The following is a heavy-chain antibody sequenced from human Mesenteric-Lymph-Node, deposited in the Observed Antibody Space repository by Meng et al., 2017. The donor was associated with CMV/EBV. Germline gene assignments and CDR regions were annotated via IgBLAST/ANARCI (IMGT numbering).Heavy chain of an antibody. D-gene: IGHD2-21*02. CDR2: ILAYGGTT. CDR3: AKRVHKMSDGTAAGY. V-gene: IGHV3-53*01. CDR1: GFTVSGNY. Sequence: GESLKISCVASGFTVSGNYMSWVRQAPGKGLEWVAAILAYGGTTYYADSVKGRFTISRDNSKNTVYLQMTSLRVEDTAVYYCAKRVHKMSDGTAAGYWGQGTLVTVSS. J-gene: IGHJ4*02.